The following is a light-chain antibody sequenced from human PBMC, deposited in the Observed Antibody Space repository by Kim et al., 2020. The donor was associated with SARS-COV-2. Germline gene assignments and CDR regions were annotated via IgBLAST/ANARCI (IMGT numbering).Light chain of an antibody. Sequence: TGESATRYCRASQTGSNSYLAWYQQKPGQAPRLVIYGTSSRSTGIPDRFSGSGSGTDFTLTISRLEPEDFAVYYCQQFGSSPWTFGQGTKVDIK. V-gene: IGKV3-20*01. CDR1: QTGSNSY. J-gene: IGKJ1*01. CDR2: GTS. CDR3: QQFGSSPWT.